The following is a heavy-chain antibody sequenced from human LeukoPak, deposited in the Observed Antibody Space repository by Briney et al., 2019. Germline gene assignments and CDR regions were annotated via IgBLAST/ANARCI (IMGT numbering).Heavy chain of an antibody. Sequence: GGSLRLSCAASGFTFSSYAMSWVRQAPGKGLEWVSAIKGRFTISRDNSKNTLYLQMNSLRAEDTAVYYCAKDRRPDPEGVLEHNWFDPWGQGTLVTVSS. CDR1: GFTFSSYA. J-gene: IGHJ5*02. CDR3: AKDRRPDPEGVLEHNWFDP. V-gene: IGHV3-23*01. CDR2: I. D-gene: IGHD1-1*01.